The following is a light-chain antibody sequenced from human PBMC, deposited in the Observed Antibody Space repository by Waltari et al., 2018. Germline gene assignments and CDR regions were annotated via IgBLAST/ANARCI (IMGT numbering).Light chain of an antibody. CDR2: DVT. V-gene: IGLV2-14*03. CDR3: CSYAGRSTWV. J-gene: IGLJ3*02. Sequence: QSALTQPASVSGSPGQSITISCTGASTDVGDYNYVSWYQQIPGKAPKVIIYDVTKRPSGVSNRFSGSKSCNSASLSISGLQAEDEAHYYCCSYAGRSTWVFGGGTKVTVL. CDR1: STDVGDYNY.